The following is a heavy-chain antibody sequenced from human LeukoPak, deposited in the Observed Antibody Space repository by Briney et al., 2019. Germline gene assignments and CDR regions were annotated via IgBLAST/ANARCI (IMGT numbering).Heavy chain of an antibody. CDR2: ILHDGSDK. J-gene: IGHJ6*02. CDR1: AFVFSNYG. CDR3: AKSRLISGTYRNDYYYYDMDV. D-gene: IGHD3-10*01. Sequence: PGRSLRLSCTASAFVFSNYGMHWVRQAPGKGLEWVAVILHDGSDKDYGDSVKGRFTISRDNSKNTLYLQMNGLTTEDTAVYFCAKSRLISGTYRNDYYYYDMDVWGQGTTVTVSS. V-gene: IGHV3-30*18.